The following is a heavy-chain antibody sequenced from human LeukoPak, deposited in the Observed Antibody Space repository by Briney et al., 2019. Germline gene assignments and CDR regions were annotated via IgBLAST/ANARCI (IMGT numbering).Heavy chain of an antibody. V-gene: IGHV4-34*01. CDR1: GGSFSGYY. CDR3: ARAPTSVGYYYDSSGYRD. CDR2: INHSGST. D-gene: IGHD3-22*01. J-gene: IGHJ4*02. Sequence: SETLSLTCAVYGGSFSGYYWSWIRQPPGKGLEWIGEINHSGSTNYNPSLKSRVTISVDTSKNQFSLKLSSVTAADTAVYYCARAPTSVGYYYDSSGYRDWGQGTLVTVSS.